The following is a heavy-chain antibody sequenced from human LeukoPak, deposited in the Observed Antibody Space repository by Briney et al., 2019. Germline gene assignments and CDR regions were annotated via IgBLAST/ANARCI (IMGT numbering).Heavy chain of an antibody. CDR2: ISSSSSYT. D-gene: IGHD3-22*01. CDR1: GFTFSDYY. V-gene: IGHV3-11*05. CDR3: ARVSVITLVAFDI. Sequence: PGGSLRLSCAASGFTFSDYYMSWIRQAPGKGLEWVSYISSSSSYTNYADSVKGRFTISRDNAKNSLYLQMNSLRAEDTAVYYCARVSVITLVAFDIWGQGTMVTVSS. J-gene: IGHJ3*02.